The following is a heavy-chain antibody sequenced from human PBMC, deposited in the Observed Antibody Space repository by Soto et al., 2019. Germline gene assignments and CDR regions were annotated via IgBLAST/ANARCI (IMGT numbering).Heavy chain of an antibody. CDR2: IIPIFGTA. J-gene: IGHJ6*02. CDR3: ARGRSFFDYYYYYGMDV. V-gene: IGHV1-69*13. D-gene: IGHD3-10*01. CDR1: GGTFSSYA. Sequence: SVKVSCKASGGTFSSYAISWVRQAPGQGLEWMGGIIPIFGTANYAQKFQGRVTITADESTSTAYMELSSLRSEDTAVYYCARGRSFFDYYYYYGMDVWGQGTTVTVSS.